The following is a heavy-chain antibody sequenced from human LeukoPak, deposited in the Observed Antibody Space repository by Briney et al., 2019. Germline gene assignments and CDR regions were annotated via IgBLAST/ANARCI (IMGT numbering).Heavy chain of an antibody. CDR2: ISWNSFSI. CDR1: GFTFDDYA. D-gene: IGHD3-10*01. CDR3: AKSSGNYLNYYYYMDV. V-gene: IGHV3-9*01. Sequence: GGSLRLSCAACGFTFDDYAMHWVRQAPGKGLEWVSGISWNSFSIGYADSVKGRFTISRDNAKNSLYLQMNSLRAEDTALYYCAKSSGNYLNYYYYMDVWGKGTTVTIPS. J-gene: IGHJ6*03.